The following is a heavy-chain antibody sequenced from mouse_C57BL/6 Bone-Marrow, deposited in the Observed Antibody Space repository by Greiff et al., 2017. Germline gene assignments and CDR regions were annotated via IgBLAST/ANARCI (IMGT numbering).Heavy chain of an antibody. CDR3: SRQVTTVLATKYFDV. Sequence: EVKVVESGGGLVKPGGSLKLSCAASGFTFSSYTMSWVRQTPEKRLQWVAAISGGGGNTYSPDSVKGRFTLSRDNDKNILYLQMSSLRSEDTAWYYCSRQVTTVLATKYFDVWGTGTTVTVSS. CDR1: GFTFSSYT. V-gene: IGHV5-9*01. CDR2: ISGGGGNT. D-gene: IGHD1-1*01. J-gene: IGHJ1*03.